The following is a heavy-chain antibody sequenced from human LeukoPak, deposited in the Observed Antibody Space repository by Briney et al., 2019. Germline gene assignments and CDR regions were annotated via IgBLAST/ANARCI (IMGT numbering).Heavy chain of an antibody. Sequence: GGSLRLSCAASGFTFSDYYMSWIRQAPGKGLEWVSSISSSSSYIYYADSVKGRFTISRDNAKNSLYLQMNSLRAEDTAVYYCARVGGNSSGWTDWYFDLWGRGTLVTVSS. CDR1: GFTFSDYY. V-gene: IGHV3-11*06. D-gene: IGHD6-19*01. CDR3: ARVGGNSSGWTDWYFDL. CDR2: ISSSSSYI. J-gene: IGHJ2*01.